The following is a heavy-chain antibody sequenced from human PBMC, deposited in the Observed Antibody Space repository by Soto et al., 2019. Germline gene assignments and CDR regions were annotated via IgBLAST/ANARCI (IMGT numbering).Heavy chain of an antibody. CDR3: AIQDCTNDVCLEAAVTVGGALEY. Sequence: EVQLVESGGGLVQPGKALRLSCAASGFTFSKDWMHWVRQAPGKGPVWVSYISGDRTTTDYADSVKGRFTISRDNAKNTLYLQMDSLRVEDTAVYYCAIQDCTNDVCLEAAVTVGGALEYWGQGAQVTVTS. J-gene: IGHJ4*02. CDR2: ISGDRTTT. CDR1: GFTFSKDW. D-gene: IGHD2-8*01. V-gene: IGHV3-74*01.